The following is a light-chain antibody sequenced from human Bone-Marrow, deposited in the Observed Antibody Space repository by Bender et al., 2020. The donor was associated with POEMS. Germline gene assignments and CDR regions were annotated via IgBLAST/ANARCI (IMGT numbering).Light chain of an antibody. CDR2: PSH. J-gene: IGLJ3*02. V-gene: IGLV1-44*01. Sequence: QSVLTQPPSASGTPGQRVTISCSGGSSNIGAHAVNWYQHLPGTAPKLLIYPSHRRPSEVPDRFSRTRSGTSASLAISGLQSEDEADYYCAVWDDSLNGWVFGGGTKLTVL. CDR3: AVWDDSLNGWV. CDR1: SSNIGAHA.